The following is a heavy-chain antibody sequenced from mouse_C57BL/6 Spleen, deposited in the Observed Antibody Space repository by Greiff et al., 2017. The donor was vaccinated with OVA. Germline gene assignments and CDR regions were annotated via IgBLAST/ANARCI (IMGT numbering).Heavy chain of an antibody. J-gene: IGHJ4*01. CDR1: GYTFTSYW. CDR2: IYPGSGST. D-gene: IGHD2-12*01. V-gene: IGHV1-55*01. CDR3: ARGRLTIRYAMDY. Sequence: QVQLQQPGAELVKPGASVKMSCKASGYTFTSYWITWVKQRPGQGLEWIGDIYPGSGSTNYNEKFKSQATLTVDTSSSTAYMQLSSLTSEDSAVYYCARGRLTIRYAMDYWGQGTSVTVSS.